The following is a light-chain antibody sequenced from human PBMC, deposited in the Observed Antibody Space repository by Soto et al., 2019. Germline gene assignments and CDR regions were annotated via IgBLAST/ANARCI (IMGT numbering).Light chain of an antibody. J-gene: IGKJ4*01. Sequence: EIVLTQSPGTLSLSPGERATLSCRASQSVSSDYLAWYQQKPGQAPSLLIHGASSRATGIPDRFSGSGSGTDCTLTSSRLEPEECAVSYCQQYGISPLTCGGGTKVEIQ. CDR1: QSVSSDY. V-gene: IGKV3-20*01. CDR3: QQYGISPLT. CDR2: GAS.